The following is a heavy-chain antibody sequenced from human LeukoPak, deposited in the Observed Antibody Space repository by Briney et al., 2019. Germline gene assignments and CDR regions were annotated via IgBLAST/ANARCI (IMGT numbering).Heavy chain of an antibody. CDR1: GGSISSYY. D-gene: IGHD3-9*01. CDR2: IYYSGST. V-gene: IGHV4-59*01. CDR3: ARGGTYYDILTGYSDYYYGMDV. J-gene: IGHJ6*02. Sequence: PSETLSLTCTASGGSISSYYWSWIRQPPGKGLEWIGYIYYSGSTNYNPSLKSRVTMSVDTSKNQFSLKLSSVTAADTAVYYCARGGTYYDILTGYSDYYYGMDVWGQGTTVTVSS.